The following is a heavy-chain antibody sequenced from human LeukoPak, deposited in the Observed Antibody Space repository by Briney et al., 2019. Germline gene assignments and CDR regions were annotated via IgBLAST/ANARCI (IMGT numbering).Heavy chain of an antibody. J-gene: IGHJ2*01. CDR2: ISSSGKYI. CDR3: ARGLQGSGSGHFDL. CDR1: GFTFSDYS. V-gene: IGHV3-21*01. D-gene: IGHD3-10*01. Sequence: GGSLRLSCAASGFTFSDYSMNWVRQAPGKGLDWVSSISSSGKYIYYADSVKGRFTISRDNARNSLSLQMNSLRAEDAAIYYCARGLQGSGSGHFDLWGRGTLVTVSS.